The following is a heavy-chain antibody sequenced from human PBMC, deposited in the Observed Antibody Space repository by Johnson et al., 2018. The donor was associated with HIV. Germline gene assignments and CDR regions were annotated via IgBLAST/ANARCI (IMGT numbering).Heavy chain of an antibody. V-gene: IGHV3-7*05. Sequence: VQLVESGGGLVQPGGSLRLSCAASGFTFSSYWMSWVRQAPGKGLEWVANIKQDGSEKYYVDSVKGRFTISRDNAKNSLYRQMNSLRAEDTVVYYCARVGILRRRGAFDIWGQGTMVTVSS. CDR2: IKQDGSEK. CDR1: GFTFSSYW. D-gene: IGHD2-15*01. CDR3: ARVGILRRRGAFDI. J-gene: IGHJ3*02.